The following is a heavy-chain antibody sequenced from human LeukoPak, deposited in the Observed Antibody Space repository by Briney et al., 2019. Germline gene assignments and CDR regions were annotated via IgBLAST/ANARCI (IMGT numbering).Heavy chain of an antibody. Sequence: GGSLRLSCAASGFTFSSYGMSWVRQAPGKGLEWVSAISGSGGSTYYADSVKGRFTISRDNSKNTLYLQMNSLRAEDTAVYYCAKEPVSYGTKGPFDYWGQGTLVTVSS. D-gene: IGHD3-16*02. V-gene: IGHV3-23*01. J-gene: IGHJ4*02. CDR3: AKEPVSYGTKGPFDY. CDR1: GFTFSSYG. CDR2: ISGSGGST.